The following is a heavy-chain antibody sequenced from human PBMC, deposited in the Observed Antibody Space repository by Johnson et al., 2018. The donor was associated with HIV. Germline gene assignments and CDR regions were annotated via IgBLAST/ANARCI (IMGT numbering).Heavy chain of an antibody. CDR2: IGWNRGNI. CDR1: GFTFDDYA. J-gene: IGHJ3*02. Sequence: EVLLLESGGGLVQPGRSLRLSCAASGFTFDDYAMHWVRQAPGKGLEWVSGIGWNRGNIVYADSVKGRFTISRDNAKNSLYPQMNSLRAEDTAFYYCAKDTGAFDIWGQGTMVTVSS. CDR3: AKDTGAFDI. V-gene: IGHV3-9*01.